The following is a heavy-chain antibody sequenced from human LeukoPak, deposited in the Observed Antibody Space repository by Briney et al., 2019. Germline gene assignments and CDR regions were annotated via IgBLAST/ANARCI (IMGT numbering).Heavy chain of an antibody. V-gene: IGHV3-23*01. CDR2: ISGSGGST. CDR1: GFTFSSYA. CDR3: AKDLRRQLVAGTFDY. Sequence: PGGSLRLSCAASGFTFSSYAMSWVRQAPGKGLEWVSAISGSGGSTYYADSVKGRFTISRDNSKNTLYLQMNSLRAEDTAVYYCAKDLRRQLVAGTFDYWGQGTLVNVSS. D-gene: IGHD6-19*01. J-gene: IGHJ4*02.